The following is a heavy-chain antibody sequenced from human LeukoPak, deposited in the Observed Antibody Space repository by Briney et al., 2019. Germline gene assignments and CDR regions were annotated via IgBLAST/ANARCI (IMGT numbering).Heavy chain of an antibody. D-gene: IGHD5-18*01. V-gene: IGHV3-23*01. J-gene: IGHJ3*02. Sequence: GGSPRPSCAASGCTFSSYGMSWVRQAPGKGLEWVSSISGSGGTTYYADSVKGRFTISRDNSKNTLYLQMNSLRADDTAVYSCAKDPPTVMANAFHIWGQGTMVTVS. CDR2: ISGSGGTT. CDR3: AKDPPTVMANAFHI. CDR1: GCTFSSYG.